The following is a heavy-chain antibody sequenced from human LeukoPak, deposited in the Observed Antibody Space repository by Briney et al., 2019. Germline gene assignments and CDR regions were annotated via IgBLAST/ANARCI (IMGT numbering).Heavy chain of an antibody. Sequence: PSETLSLTCTVSGYSISSGYYWGWIRQPPGKGVEWIGSIYHSGSTYYNPSLKSRVTISVDTSKNQFSLKLSSVTAADTAVYYCARYSYGLGFDYWGQGTLVTVSS. D-gene: IGHD5-18*01. CDR1: GYSISSGYY. J-gene: IGHJ4*02. CDR3: ARYSYGLGFDY. V-gene: IGHV4-38-2*02. CDR2: IYHSGST.